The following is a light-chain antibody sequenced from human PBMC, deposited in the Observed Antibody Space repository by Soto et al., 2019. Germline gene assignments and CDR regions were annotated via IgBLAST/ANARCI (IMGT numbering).Light chain of an antibody. J-gene: IGLJ3*02. Sequence: SYELTQPPSLSLAPGQTAPITCGGNNIGSKSVHWYQHKPGQAPVLVVYDDSDRPSGIPERFSGSNSGNTAALTISRVEAGDDADYYCQVWDGSSDHEEWVFGXXTXLTVL. CDR2: DDS. CDR3: QVWDGSSDHEEWV. V-gene: IGLV3-21*02. CDR1: NIGSKS.